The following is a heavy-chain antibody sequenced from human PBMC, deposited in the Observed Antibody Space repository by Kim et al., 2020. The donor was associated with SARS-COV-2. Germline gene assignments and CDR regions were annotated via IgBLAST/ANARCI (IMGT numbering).Heavy chain of an antibody. Sequence: GGSLRLSCAASGFTFDDYAMHWVRQAPGKGLEWVSGISWNSGSIGYADSVKGRFTISRDNAKNSLYLQMNSLRAEDTALYYCAKDIGFDFWSGASHYYGMDVWGQGTTVTVSS. CDR2: ISWNSGSI. J-gene: IGHJ6*02. V-gene: IGHV3-9*01. D-gene: IGHD3-3*01. CDR3: AKDIGFDFWSGASHYYGMDV. CDR1: GFTFDDYA.